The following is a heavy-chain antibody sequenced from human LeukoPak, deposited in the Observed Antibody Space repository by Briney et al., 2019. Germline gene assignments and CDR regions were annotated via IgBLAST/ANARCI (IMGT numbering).Heavy chain of an antibody. CDR1: GYTFTGYY. D-gene: IGHD5-18*01. CDR2: INPNSGGT. J-gene: IGHJ4*02. V-gene: IGHV1-2*02. Sequence: ASVKVSCKASGYTFTGYYIHWVRQDPGQGLEWMGWINPNSGGTNDAQKFQGRVTMTTDTSISTAYMELSRLRSDDTAVYYCARGGWSGYSYGSEPEKYFDYWGQGTLVTVSS. CDR3: ARGGWSGYSYGSEPEKYFDY.